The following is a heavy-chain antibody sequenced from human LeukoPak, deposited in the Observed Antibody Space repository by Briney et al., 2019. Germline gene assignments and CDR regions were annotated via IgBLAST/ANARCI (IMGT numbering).Heavy chain of an antibody. CDR2: IYYSGST. V-gene: IGHV4-59*11. CDR3: ARAALYYGMDV. CDR1: GGSISSHY. J-gene: IGHJ6*02. Sequence: KPSETLSLTCTVSGGSISSHYWSWIRQPLGKGLEWIGYIYYSGSTNYNPSLKSRVTISVDTSKNQFSLKLSSVTAADTAVYYCARAALYYGMDVWGQGTTVTVSS.